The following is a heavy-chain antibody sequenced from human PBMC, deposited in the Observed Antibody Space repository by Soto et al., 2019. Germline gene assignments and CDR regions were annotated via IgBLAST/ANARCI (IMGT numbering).Heavy chain of an antibody. CDR1: GGSISGYY. D-gene: IGHD6-6*01. Sequence: SETLSLTCSVSGGSISGYYWSWIRQAPGKGLEWIGYVYDTGSTSYNPSLQSRVTISADTSKKQFSLSLRLVTAADTAVYFCARSIAVPSSHIDHWGQGTRVTVSS. J-gene: IGHJ4*02. CDR3: ARSIAVPSSHIDH. CDR2: VYDTGST. V-gene: IGHV4-59*01.